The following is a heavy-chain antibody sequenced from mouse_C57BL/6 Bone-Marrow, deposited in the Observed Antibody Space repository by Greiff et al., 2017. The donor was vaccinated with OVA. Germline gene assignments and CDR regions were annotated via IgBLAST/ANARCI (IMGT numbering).Heavy chain of an antibody. Sequence: EVKLVESGPGLVKPSPTVFLTCTVTGISITTGNFRWSWIRQFPGNKLEWIGYISYSGTITYNPSLTSRTSITRDTPTNQFFLEMNSLTAEDTATYYGARNYGSSPYYFDYWGQGTTLTVSS. J-gene: IGHJ2*01. CDR1: GISITTGNFR. D-gene: IGHD1-1*01. CDR3: ARNYGSSPYYFDY. CDR2: ISYSGTI. V-gene: IGHV3-5*01.